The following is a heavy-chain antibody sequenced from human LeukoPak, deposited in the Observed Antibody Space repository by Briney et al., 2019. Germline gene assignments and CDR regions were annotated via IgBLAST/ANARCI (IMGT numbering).Heavy chain of an antibody. V-gene: IGHV3-30*04. CDR1: GFTFSNYA. J-gene: IGHJ4*02. CDR3: AKDRIAVAGNFDY. D-gene: IGHD6-19*01. Sequence: GGSLRLSCAASGFTFSNYAMHWVRQAPGKGLDWVAVVSFHGTDKFYADSVKGRFTISRDNSKNTLYLQMNSLRAEDTAVYYCAKDRIAVAGNFDYWGQGTLVTVSS. CDR2: VSFHGTDK.